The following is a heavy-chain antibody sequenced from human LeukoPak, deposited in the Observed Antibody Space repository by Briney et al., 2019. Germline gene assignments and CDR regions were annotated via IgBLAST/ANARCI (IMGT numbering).Heavy chain of an antibody. CDR1: GFTFSSYG. CDR2: IRYDGSNK. V-gene: IGHV3-30*02. D-gene: IGHD3-3*01. CDR3: AKAPFGVVSLSYYYYYMDV. J-gene: IGHJ6*03. Sequence: GGSLRLSCAASGFTFSSYGMHWVRQAPGKGLEWVAFIRYDGSNKYYADSVKGRFTISRDNSKNTLYLQMNSLRAEDTAVYYCAKAPFGVVSLSYYYYYMDVWGKGTTVTVSS.